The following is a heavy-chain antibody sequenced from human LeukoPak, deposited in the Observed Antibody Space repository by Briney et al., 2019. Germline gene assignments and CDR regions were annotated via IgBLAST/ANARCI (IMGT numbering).Heavy chain of an antibody. D-gene: IGHD4-17*01. CDR3: ARGNYGNFDY. Sequence: GGSLRLSCAASGFTVSSNYMYWVRQAPGEGLEWVSVIYSGGSTYYADSVKGRFTISRDNSENTVSLQMDSLRAEDTAVYYCARGNYGNFDYLGQGTLVTVSS. V-gene: IGHV3-53*01. J-gene: IGHJ4*02. CDR2: IYSGGST. CDR1: GFTVSSNY.